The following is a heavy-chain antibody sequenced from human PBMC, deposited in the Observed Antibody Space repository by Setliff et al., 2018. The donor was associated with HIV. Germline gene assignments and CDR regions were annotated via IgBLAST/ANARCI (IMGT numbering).Heavy chain of an antibody. D-gene: IGHD2-15*01. J-gene: IGHJ4*02. CDR2: IYHSGST. Sequence: SETLSLTCAVSGGSISSSNWWSWVRQPPGKGLEWIGEIYHSGSTNYNPSLKSRVTISVDASNNQFSLELRSMTAADTAVYYCARENGDCSGGACYFMLDSWGQGTRVTVSS. CDR1: GGSISSSNW. CDR3: ARENGDCSGGACYFMLDS. V-gene: IGHV4-4*02.